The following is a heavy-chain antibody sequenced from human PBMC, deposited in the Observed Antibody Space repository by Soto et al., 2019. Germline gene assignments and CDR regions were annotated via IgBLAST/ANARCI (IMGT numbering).Heavy chain of an antibody. V-gene: IGHV6-1*01. Sequence: KQSQTLSLTCAISGDSVSSNSAAWNWIRQSPSRGLEWLGRTYYRSKWYNDYAVSVKSRITINPDTSKNQFSLQLNSVTPEDTAVYYCARDPVVVVVAAIPNWFDPWGQGTLVTVSS. D-gene: IGHD2-15*01. CDR1: GDSVSSNSAA. J-gene: IGHJ5*02. CDR2: TYYRSKWYN. CDR3: ARDPVVVVVAAIPNWFDP.